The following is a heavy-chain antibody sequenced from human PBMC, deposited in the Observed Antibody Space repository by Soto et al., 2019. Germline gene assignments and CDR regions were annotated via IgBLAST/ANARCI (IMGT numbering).Heavy chain of an antibody. CDR3: AREGKIDYDYVWGSYRYRRGMDV. V-gene: IGHV1-2*02. D-gene: IGHD3-16*02. Sequence: ASVKVSCKASGYTFTGYYMHWVRQAPGQGLEWMGWINPNSGGTNYAQKFQGRVTMTRDTSISTAYMELSRLRSDDTDVYYCAREGKIDYDYVWGSYRYRRGMDVWGQGTTVTSP. J-gene: IGHJ6*02. CDR2: INPNSGGT. CDR1: GYTFTGYY.